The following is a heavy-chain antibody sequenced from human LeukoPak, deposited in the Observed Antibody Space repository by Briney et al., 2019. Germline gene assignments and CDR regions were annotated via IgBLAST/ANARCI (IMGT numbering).Heavy chain of an antibody. CDR3: AKDPYYYDSSGYYPDNLWPDY. Sequence: PGGSLRLSCAASGFTFRSYGMSWVRQAPGKGLEWVSGISGSGGSTYYADSVKGRFTISRDNSKNTLYLQMNSLRAEDTAVYYCAKDPYYYDSSGYYPDNLWPDYWGQGTLVTVSS. CDR1: GFTFRSYG. J-gene: IGHJ4*02. V-gene: IGHV3-23*01. CDR2: ISGSGGST. D-gene: IGHD3-22*01.